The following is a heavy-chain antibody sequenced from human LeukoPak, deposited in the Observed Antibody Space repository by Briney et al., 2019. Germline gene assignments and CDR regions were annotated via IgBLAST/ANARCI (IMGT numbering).Heavy chain of an antibody. CDR1: GYTFTNYY. CDR2: INPSGGST. CDR3: ARDLSGNKYGHFDY. J-gene: IGHJ4*02. D-gene: IGHD1-26*01. V-gene: IGHV1-46*01. Sequence: ASVEVSCTASGYTFTNYYMHWVRQAPGQGLEWMGIINPSGGSTTYAQKFQGRVTITRDTSTSTVYMELSSLRSEDAAVYYCARDLSGNKYGHFDYWGQGTLVTVSS.